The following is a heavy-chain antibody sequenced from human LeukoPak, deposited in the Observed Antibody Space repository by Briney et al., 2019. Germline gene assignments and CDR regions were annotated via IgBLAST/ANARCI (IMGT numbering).Heavy chain of an antibody. CDR1: GFTFSSYE. D-gene: IGHD5-12*01. CDR2: ISSSGSTI. J-gene: IGHJ4*02. Sequence: SGGSLRLSCAASGFTFSSYEMNWVRQAPGKGLEWVSYISSSGSTIYYADSVKGRFTISRDNAKNSLYLQMNSLRAEDTAVYYCARDYSGYAPDDYWGQGTLVTVSS. CDR3: ARDYSGYAPDDY. V-gene: IGHV3-48*03.